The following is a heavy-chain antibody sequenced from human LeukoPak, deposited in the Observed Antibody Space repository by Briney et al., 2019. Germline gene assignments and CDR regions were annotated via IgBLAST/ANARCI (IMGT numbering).Heavy chain of an antibody. CDR1: GFTFSSYS. D-gene: IGHD2-15*01. Sequence: GGSLRLSCAASGFTFSSYSMNWVRQAPGKGLEWVSSISSGSTYMYYADSVKGRFTISRDNSKSTLCLQMNSLRAEDTAVYYCAKQLGYCSDGSCYFPYWGQGTLVTVSS. V-gene: IGHV3-21*04. J-gene: IGHJ4*02. CDR3: AKQLGYCSDGSCYFPY. CDR2: ISSGSTYM.